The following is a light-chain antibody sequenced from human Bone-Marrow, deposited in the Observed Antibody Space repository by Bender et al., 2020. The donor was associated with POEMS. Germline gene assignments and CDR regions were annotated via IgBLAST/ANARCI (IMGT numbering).Light chain of an antibody. Sequence: QSALTQPASVSGSPGQSITISCTGTSSDVGGYNYDSWYQQHPGKAPKVLIYDVSNRPSGVSNRFSGSKSGNTASLTISGLQAEDEADYYCSSYTSSLTRVFGTGTRVTVL. CDR3: SSYTSSLTRV. V-gene: IGLV2-14*03. CDR2: DVS. CDR1: SSDVGGYNY. J-gene: IGLJ1*01.